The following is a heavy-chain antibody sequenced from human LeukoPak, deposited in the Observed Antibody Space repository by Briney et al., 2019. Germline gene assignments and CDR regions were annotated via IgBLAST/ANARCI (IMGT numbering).Heavy chain of an antibody. J-gene: IGHJ3*02. V-gene: IGHV4-30-2*01. CDR2: IYHSGST. CDR1: GGSLSSGGYS. Sequence: SETLSLTCTVSGGSLSSGGYSWSWIRQPPGKGLEWIGYIYHSGSTYYNPSLKSRVTISVDRSKNQFSLKLSSVTAADTAVYYCARGYAFDIWGQGTMVTVSS. CDR3: ARGYAFDI.